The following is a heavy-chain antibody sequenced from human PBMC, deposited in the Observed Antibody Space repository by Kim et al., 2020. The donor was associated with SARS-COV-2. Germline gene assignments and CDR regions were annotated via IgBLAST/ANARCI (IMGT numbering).Heavy chain of an antibody. J-gene: IGHJ6*02. CDR2: VNHGNGRT. V-gene: IGHV1-8*01. Sequence: ASVKVSCKASGYSFTSYDINWVRQAAGQGLEWVGWVNHGNGRTAYAQKFQGRINMTRDTSTSTAYMELSDLRSDDTATYYCAILVMGLTTGGKSFYYHGMDVGGQETADNLSS. CDR3: AILVMGLTTGGKSFYYHGMDV. CDR1: GYSFTSYD. D-gene: IGHD3-10*01.